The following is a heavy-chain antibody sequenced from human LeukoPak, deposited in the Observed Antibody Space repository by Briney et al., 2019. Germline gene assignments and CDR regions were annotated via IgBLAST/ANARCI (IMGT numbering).Heavy chain of an antibody. CDR3: ARDYCSSTSCYTPYYYYYGMDV. CDR1: GYTFTSYG. D-gene: IGHD2-2*02. J-gene: IGHJ6*02. CDR2: ISAYNGNT. V-gene: IGHV1-18*01. Sequence: GASVKVSCKASGYTFTSYGISWVRQAPGQGLEWMGWISAYNGNTNYAQKLQGRVTMTTDTSTSTAYMELRSLRSDDTAVYYCARDYCSSTSCYTPYYYYYGMDVWGQGTTVTVSS.